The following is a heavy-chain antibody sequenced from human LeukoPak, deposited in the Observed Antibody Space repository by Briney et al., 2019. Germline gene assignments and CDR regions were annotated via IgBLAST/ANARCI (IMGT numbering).Heavy chain of an antibody. CDR2: MKYDGSEK. Sequence: GGSLRLSCAASGFTFSIYWVSWVRQAPGKGLEWVANMKYDGSEKYYVDSVKGRFTISRDNAKNSLYLQMSSLRAEDTAVYYCARDIEAAGLFLDYWGQGTLVTVSS. D-gene: IGHD6-13*01. V-gene: IGHV3-7*01. J-gene: IGHJ4*02. CDR1: GFTFSIYW. CDR3: ARDIEAAGLFLDY.